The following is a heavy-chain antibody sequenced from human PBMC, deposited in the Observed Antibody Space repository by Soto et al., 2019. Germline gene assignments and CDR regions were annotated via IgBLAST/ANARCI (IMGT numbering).Heavy chain of an antibody. CDR1: GGSFSGYY. CDR3: ARLTYGDYFVDY. J-gene: IGHJ4*02. Sequence: PSETLSLTCAVYGGSFSGYYWSWIRQPPGKGLEWIGEINHSGSTNYNPSLKSRVTISVDTSKNQFSLKLSSVTAADTAVYYCARLTYGDYFVDYWGQGTQVTVSS. D-gene: IGHD4-17*01. CDR2: INHSGST. V-gene: IGHV4-34*01.